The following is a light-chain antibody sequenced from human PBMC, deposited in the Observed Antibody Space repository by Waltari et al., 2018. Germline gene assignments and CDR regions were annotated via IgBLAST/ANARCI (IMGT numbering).Light chain of an antibody. CDR3: GSYTGSTTWV. CDR2: DVS. J-gene: IGLJ3*02. Sequence: QSALTQPASVSGSPGQSITISCTGATSDAGGYNSVPGYQQRPGKAPKLLIFDVSNRPSGFSNRFSGSKSGNTASLTISGLQAEDEAAYYCGSYTGSTTWVFGGGTKLTVL. CDR1: TSDAGGYNS. V-gene: IGLV2-14*01.